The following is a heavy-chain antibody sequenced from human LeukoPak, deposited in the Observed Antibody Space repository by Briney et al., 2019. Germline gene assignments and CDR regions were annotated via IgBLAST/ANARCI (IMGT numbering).Heavy chain of an antibody. Sequence: GASVKVSCKASGYTFTGYYMHWVRQAPGQGLEWMGWINPNSGGTNYAQKFQGRVTMTRDTSISTAYMELSRLRSDDTAVYYCARFSGGATRHYFDYWGQGTLVTVSS. J-gene: IGHJ4*02. CDR2: INPNSGGT. CDR3: ARFSGGATRHYFDY. V-gene: IGHV1-2*02. D-gene: IGHD1-26*01. CDR1: GYTFTGYY.